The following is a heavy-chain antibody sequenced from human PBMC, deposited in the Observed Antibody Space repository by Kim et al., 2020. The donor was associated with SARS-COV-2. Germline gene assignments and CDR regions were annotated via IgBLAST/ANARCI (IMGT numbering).Heavy chain of an antibody. J-gene: IGHJ6*02. D-gene: IGHD3-10*01. V-gene: IGHV1-2*02. CDR1: GYTFSGYY. CDR3: ANRGSGSYNYYYGMDV. Sequence: ASVKVSCKASGYTFSGYYMHWVRQAPGQGLEWMGWINPNSGGTNYARKFQGRVTMTRDTSISTAYMELSRLRSDDTAVYYCANRGSGSYNYYYGMDVWGQGTTVTVSS. CDR2: INPNSGGT.